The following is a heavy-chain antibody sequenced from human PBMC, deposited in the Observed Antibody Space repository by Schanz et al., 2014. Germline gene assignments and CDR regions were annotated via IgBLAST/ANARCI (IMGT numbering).Heavy chain of an antibody. Sequence: QAQLVESGGGVVQPGRSPRLSCVASGFTFISYDIHWVRQAPGKGLEWVAVIRYDGRNKNFVESVKGRFTISRDNSNNTVYLQMNTLRAEDTAVYYCAREDCSATSCYFRYWGQGTLVTVSS. J-gene: IGHJ4*02. V-gene: IGHV3-33*01. CDR3: AREDCSATSCYFRY. CDR1: GFTFISYD. CDR2: IRYDGRNK. D-gene: IGHD2-21*01.